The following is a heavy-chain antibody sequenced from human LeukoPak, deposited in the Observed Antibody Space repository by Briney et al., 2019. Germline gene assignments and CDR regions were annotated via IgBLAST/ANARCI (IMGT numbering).Heavy chain of an antibody. V-gene: IGHV3-7*01. CDR1: GFTVSSNY. CDR2: IKQDGSEK. CDR3: ARGGPTSSWSPPDY. Sequence: GGSLRLSCSASGFTVSSNYMSWVRQAPGKGLEWVANIKQDGSEKYYVDSVKGRFTISRDNAKNSLYLQMNSLRAEDTAVYYCARGGPTSSWSPPDYWGQGTLVTVSS. D-gene: IGHD6-13*01. J-gene: IGHJ4*02.